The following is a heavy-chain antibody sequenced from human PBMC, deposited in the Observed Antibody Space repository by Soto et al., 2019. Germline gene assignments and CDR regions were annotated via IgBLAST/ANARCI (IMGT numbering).Heavy chain of an antibody. CDR3: AKDSISWYGYYYYYGMDV. CDR2: ISGSGGST. V-gene: IGHV3-23*01. Sequence: EVQLLESGGGLVQPGGSLRLSCAASGFTFSSYAMSWVRQAPGKGLEWVSAISGSGGSTYYADSVKGRFTISRDNSKHTLYLQMNSLRAEDTAVYYCAKDSISWYGYYYYYGMDVWGQGTTVTVSS. D-gene: IGHD6-13*01. CDR1: GFTFSSYA. J-gene: IGHJ6*02.